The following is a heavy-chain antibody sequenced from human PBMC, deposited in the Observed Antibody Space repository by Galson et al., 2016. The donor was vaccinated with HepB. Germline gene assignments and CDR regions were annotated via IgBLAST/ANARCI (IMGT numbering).Heavy chain of an antibody. J-gene: IGHJ4*02. Sequence: SVKVSCKASGYSFTSHYMHWVRQAPGQGLEWMGIINPSGGSTSYAQKFQGRVTMTRDTSTITVNMELSSLRSEDTAVYYCARGWTVENGFDWLSGRLLFDYWSQGTLVTASS. CDR2: INPSGGST. D-gene: IGHD3-9*01. V-gene: IGHV1-46*01. CDR1: GYSFTSHY. CDR3: ARGWTVENGFDWLSGRLLFDY.